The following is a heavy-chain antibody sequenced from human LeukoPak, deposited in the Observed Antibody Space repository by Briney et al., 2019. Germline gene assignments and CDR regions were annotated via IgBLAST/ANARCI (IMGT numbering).Heavy chain of an antibody. CDR3: ARELRTFDS. V-gene: IGHV3-7*01. Sequence: GGSLRLSCAASGFTFSSYWMTWVRQAPGKGLEWVANIKHNGDELNYVDSVEDRFTISRDKAKNSLYLHMTSLRAEDTAVYYCARELRTFDSWGQGTLVTVSS. J-gene: IGHJ4*02. CDR2: IKHNGDEL. CDR1: GFTFSSYW. D-gene: IGHD3-16*01.